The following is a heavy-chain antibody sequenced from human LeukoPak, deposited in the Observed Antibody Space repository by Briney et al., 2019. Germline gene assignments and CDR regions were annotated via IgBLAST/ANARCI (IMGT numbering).Heavy chain of an antibody. J-gene: IGHJ6*03. CDR3: TKEYCSGGSCFYYYYMDV. D-gene: IGHD2-15*01. CDR2: ISGSGGST. CDR1: GFTFSSYA. Sequence: GGSLRLSCAASGFTFSSYAMSWVRQAPGQGLEWVSAISGSGGSTYYADTVKGRFTISRDNSKNTLYLQMNSLRAEDTAIYYCTKEYCSGGSCFYYYYMDVWGKGTTVTVSS. V-gene: IGHV3-23*01.